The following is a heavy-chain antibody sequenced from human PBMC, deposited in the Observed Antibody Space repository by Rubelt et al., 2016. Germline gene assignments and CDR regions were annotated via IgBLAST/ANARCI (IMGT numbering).Heavy chain of an antibody. J-gene: IGHJ4*02. CDR3: ARDVPYSRGWYVDNALDY. CDR2: ISAYNGNT. V-gene: IGHV1-18*01. D-gene: IGHD6-19*01. Sequence: GWISAYNGNTNYAQKLQGRVTMTTDTSTSTAYMEVRSLRSDDTAVYYCARDVPYSRGWYVDNALDYWGQGTMVTVSS.